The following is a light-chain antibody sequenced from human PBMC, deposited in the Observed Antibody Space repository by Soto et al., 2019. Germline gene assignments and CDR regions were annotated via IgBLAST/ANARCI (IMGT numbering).Light chain of an antibody. J-gene: IGKJ2*01. CDR1: QSVNNNY. Sequence: DIVLTQSPGTLSLSPGERATFSCRASQSVNNNYLAWYQQKPGQTPRLLVSSASTRATGIPDRFSGSGSGTDFPLTISRLEPEDFAVYYCQHYGSSPPLYTFGQGTKLEIK. V-gene: IGKV3-20*01. CDR2: SAS. CDR3: QHYGSSPPLYT.